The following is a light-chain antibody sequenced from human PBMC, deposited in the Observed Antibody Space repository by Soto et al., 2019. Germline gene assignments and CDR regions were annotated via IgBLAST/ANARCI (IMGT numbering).Light chain of an antibody. CDR3: AAWDDSLRGRV. V-gene: IGLV1-44*01. CDR2: SNN. J-gene: IGLJ3*02. Sequence: QSVLTQPPSASGTPGQRVTISCSGSSSNIGSNTVNWYQQLPGTATKPLIYSNNQRPSGVPDRFSGSKSGTSASLAISGLQSEDEADYYCAAWDDSLRGRVFGGGTKLTVL. CDR1: SSNIGSNT.